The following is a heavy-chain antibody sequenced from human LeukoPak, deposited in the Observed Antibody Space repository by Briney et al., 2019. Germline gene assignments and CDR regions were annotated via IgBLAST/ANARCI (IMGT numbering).Heavy chain of an antibody. CDR3: ARGPVGTYGDYLADY. Sequence: SETLSLTCAVYGCSFSGYYWSWVRQPPGKGLEWIGEINHSGSTNYNPSLKSRVTISVDTSKNQFSLKLSSVTAADTAVYYCARGPVGTYGDYLADYWGQGTLVTVSS. CDR2: INHSGST. CDR1: GCSFSGYY. V-gene: IGHV4-34*01. D-gene: IGHD4-17*01. J-gene: IGHJ4*02.